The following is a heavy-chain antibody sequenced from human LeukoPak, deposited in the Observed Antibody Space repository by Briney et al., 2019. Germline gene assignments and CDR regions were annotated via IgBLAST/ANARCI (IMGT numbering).Heavy chain of an antibody. CDR3: AKKGYYDGSGYYMYYFDH. V-gene: IGHV3-23*01. D-gene: IGHD3-22*01. CDR1: GFTFSSYA. CDR2: ISGSGGST. Sequence: GGSLRLSCAASGFTFSSYAMSWVRQAPGKGLEWVSGISGSGGSTYYADSVKGRFTISRDNSKNTLYLQMNSLRAEDTAVYYCAKKGYYDGSGYYMYYFDHWGQGTLVTVSS. J-gene: IGHJ4*02.